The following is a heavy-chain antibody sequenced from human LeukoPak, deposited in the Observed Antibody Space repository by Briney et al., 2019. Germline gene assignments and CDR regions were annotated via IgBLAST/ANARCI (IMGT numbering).Heavy chain of an antibody. CDR1: GGSFSGYY. CDR2: INHSGST. Sequence: SETLSLTCAVYGGSFSGYYRSWIRQPPGKGLEWIGEINHSGSTNYNPSPKSRVTISVGTSKNQFSLKLSSVTAADTAVYYCAAALTLYYMDVWGKGTTVTISS. CDR3: AAALTLYYMDV. J-gene: IGHJ6*03. V-gene: IGHV4-34*01.